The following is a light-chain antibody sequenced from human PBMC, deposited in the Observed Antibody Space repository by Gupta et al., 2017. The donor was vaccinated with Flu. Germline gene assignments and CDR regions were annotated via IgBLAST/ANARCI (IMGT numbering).Light chain of an antibody. CDR2: DDS. J-gene: IGLJ3*02. CDR1: NIGSNS. CDR3: QVWDSSSDHSNWV. Sequence: SYVLTQPPSVSVAPGQTARIACGGKNIGSNSVHWYQQRPGQAPVVVVYDDSDRPSGIPERFSGSTSANTATLTTSRVEAGDEADYYCQVWDSSSDHSNWVFGGGTKLTVL. V-gene: IGLV3-21*02.